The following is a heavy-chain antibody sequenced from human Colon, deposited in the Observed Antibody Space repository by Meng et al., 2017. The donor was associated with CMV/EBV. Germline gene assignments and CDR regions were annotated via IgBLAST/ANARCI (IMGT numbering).Heavy chain of an antibody. Sequence: SGFAFADYDMTWVRQAPGRGLQWVSVIYSATNSANYADSVKGRFTISRDNSRNTLSLQMSSLRVEDTATYYCAKVPRLGNPDLDPDDWGQGTLVTVSS. CDR3: AKVPRLGNPDLDPDD. V-gene: IGHV3-23*03. J-gene: IGHJ4*02. CDR2: IYSATNSA. D-gene: IGHD4-23*01. CDR1: GFAFADYD.